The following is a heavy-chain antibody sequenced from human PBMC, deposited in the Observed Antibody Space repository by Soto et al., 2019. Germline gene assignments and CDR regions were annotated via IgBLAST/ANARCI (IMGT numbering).Heavy chain of an antibody. D-gene: IGHD3-3*01. CDR1: GFTFSPYS. Sequence: LRLSCTVSGFTFSPYSMNWVRQAPGKGLEWISYISSGGDTIYYADSVRGRFTVSRDNTKNSLYLQMDSLRDEDTAVYYCARDRSTIYGVVTPIDYWGQGTLVTVSS. CDR2: ISSGGDTI. CDR3: ARDRSTIYGVVTPIDY. J-gene: IGHJ4*02. V-gene: IGHV3-48*02.